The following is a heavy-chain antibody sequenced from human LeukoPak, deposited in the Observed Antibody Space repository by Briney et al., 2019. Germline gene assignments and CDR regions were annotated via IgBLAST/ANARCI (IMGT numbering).Heavy chain of an antibody. Sequence: GGSLRLSCVASGFTFSSYGMHWVRQAPGKGLEWVSFTQDDGSNKYYADSVKGRFTISRDNAKNSLYLQMNSLRAEDTAVYYCARDREYYGSGSPFDYWGQGTLVTVSS. CDR2: TQDDGSNK. J-gene: IGHJ4*02. D-gene: IGHD3-10*01. CDR1: GFTFSSYG. V-gene: IGHV3-30*02. CDR3: ARDREYYGSGSPFDY.